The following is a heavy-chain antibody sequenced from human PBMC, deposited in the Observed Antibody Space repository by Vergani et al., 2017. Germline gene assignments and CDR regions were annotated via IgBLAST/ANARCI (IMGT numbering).Heavy chain of an antibody. Sequence: QVQLVQSGAEVKKPGSSVKVSCKASGGTFSSYAISWVRQAPGQGLEWMGRIIPILGIATYAQKFQGRVTITADKSTSTAYMELSSRRSEDTAVYYCARDSSGAEYSWFDPWGQGTLVTVSS. CDR3: ARDSSGAEYSWFDP. J-gene: IGHJ5*02. V-gene: IGHV1-69*04. CDR1: GGTFSSYA. D-gene: IGHD3-22*01. CDR2: IIPILGIA.